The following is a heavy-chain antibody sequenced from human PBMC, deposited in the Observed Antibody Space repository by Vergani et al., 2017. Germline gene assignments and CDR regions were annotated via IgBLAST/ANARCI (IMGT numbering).Heavy chain of an antibody. J-gene: IGHJ4*02. D-gene: IGHD5-18*01. CDR2: IRNKAYGVTI. CDR3: SRCRGYSFGYSDY. Sequence: EVQLVESGGGLVPPGRSLRLSCAASGFSFGDYAMTWVRQAPGKGLEWVAFIRNKAYGVTIEYAASVNGRFTISRDDSKRLAYLQLSGLKTEDTAVYFCSRCRGYSFGYSDYWGQGTLVTVSS. CDR1: GFSFGDYA. V-gene: IGHV3-49*04.